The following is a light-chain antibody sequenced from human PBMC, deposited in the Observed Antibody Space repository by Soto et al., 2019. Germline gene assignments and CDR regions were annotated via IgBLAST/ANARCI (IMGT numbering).Light chain of an antibody. Sequence: DIQMTQSPSTLSASVGDTVTVTCRASQIVSGLLALYQQKPGEAPKLLIYDASALPRGVPSRFSGSGSGTDFTLTITRLEPEDFAVYYCQQDGGSPRTFGQGTKVDIK. CDR1: QIVSGL. J-gene: IGKJ1*01. CDR3: QQDGGSPRT. CDR2: DAS. V-gene: IGKV1-5*01.